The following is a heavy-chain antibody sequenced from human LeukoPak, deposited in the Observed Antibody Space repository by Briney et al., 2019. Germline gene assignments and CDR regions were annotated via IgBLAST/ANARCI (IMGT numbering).Heavy chain of an antibody. Sequence: GGSLRLSCAASGFTFSSYDMHWVRQATGKGLEWVSAIGTAGDTYYPGSVKGRFTISSENAKNSLYLQMNSLRAGDTAVYYCARVPRSYYYGSGSYYDYWGQGTLVTVSS. J-gene: IGHJ4*02. CDR1: GFTFSSYD. V-gene: IGHV3-13*01. CDR2: IGTAGDT. D-gene: IGHD3-10*01. CDR3: ARVPRSYYYGSGSYYDY.